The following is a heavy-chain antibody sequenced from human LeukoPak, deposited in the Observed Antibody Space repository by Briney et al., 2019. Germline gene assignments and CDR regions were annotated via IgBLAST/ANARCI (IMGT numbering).Heavy chain of an antibody. J-gene: IGHJ6*03. CDR2: ISSSGSTI. V-gene: IGHV3-48*03. Sequence: LAAGSLRLSCAASGFTFSSYEMNWVRQAPGKGLEWVSYISSSGSTIYYAASVKGRFTISRDNAKNSLYLQMNSLRAEDTAVYYCARDYYYYYYMDVWGKGPTVTISS. CDR3: ARDYYYYYYMDV. CDR1: GFTFSSYE.